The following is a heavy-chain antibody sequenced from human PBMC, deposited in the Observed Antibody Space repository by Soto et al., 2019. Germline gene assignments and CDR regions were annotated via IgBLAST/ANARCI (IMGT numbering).Heavy chain of an antibody. D-gene: IGHD6-19*01. CDR2: IYYSGST. J-gene: IGHJ6*02. CDR1: GGSISSSSYY. Sequence: SETLSLTCTVSGGSISSSSYYWGWIRQPPGKGLEWIGSIYYSGSTYYNPSLKSRGTISVDTSKNQFSLQLSSVTAADTAVYYWARDLRVADDYYYYGMDVWGQGTTVTVSS. V-gene: IGHV4-39*07. CDR3: ARDLRVADDYYYYGMDV.